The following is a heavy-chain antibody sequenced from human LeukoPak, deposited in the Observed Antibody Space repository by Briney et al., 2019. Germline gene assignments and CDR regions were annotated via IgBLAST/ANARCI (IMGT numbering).Heavy chain of an antibody. V-gene: IGHV1-18*01. CDR3: ARVIVVVPAAIQYFDY. Sequence: AASVKVSCKASGYTFTSYGISWVRQAPGQGLEWMGWISAYNGNTNYAQKLQGRVTMTTDTSTSTAYMELRSLRSDDTAVYYCARVIVVVPAAIQYFDYWGQGTLVTVSS. CDR1: GYTFTSYG. CDR2: ISAYNGNT. D-gene: IGHD2-2*01. J-gene: IGHJ4*02.